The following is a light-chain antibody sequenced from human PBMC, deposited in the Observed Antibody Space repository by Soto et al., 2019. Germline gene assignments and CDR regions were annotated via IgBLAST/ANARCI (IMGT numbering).Light chain of an antibody. CDR2: DAS. CDR1: QSVSSY. J-gene: IGKJ4*01. CDR3: QHRRNWPLT. Sequence: EIVLTQSPGTLSLSPGERATLSCRASQSVSSYLLWYQQKPGQAPRLLIYDASNRATDIPARFSGSGSGTDFTLTISSPEPEDSAVYYCQHRRNWPLTFGGGTKVEIK. V-gene: IGKV3-11*01.